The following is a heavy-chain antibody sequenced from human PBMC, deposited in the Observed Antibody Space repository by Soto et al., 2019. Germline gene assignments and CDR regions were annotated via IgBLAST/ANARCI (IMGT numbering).Heavy chain of an antibody. CDR2: INHGGST. CDR1: GESFIGYY. CDR3: ARTDLVTTNWFDP. J-gene: IGHJ5*02. D-gene: IGHD5-12*01. V-gene: IGHV4-34*01. Sequence: NPSETLSLTCAVYGESFIGYYWTWIRQSPGKGLEWIGEINHGGSTNYNPSLKSRVTISIDTSKNQFSLKLTSVTAADTSVYYCARTDLVTTNWFDPWGQGTLVTVSS.